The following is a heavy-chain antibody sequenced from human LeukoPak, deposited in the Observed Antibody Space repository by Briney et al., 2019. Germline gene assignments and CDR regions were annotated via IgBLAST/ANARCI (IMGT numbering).Heavy chain of an antibody. J-gene: IGHJ5*02. CDR1: DGSITSYY. D-gene: IGHD5-12*01. Sequence: SETLSLTCTVSDGSITSYYWSWIRQPPGKGLEWIRYISDSGSTNYNPSLKSRVTISVDVSKNQFSLKLRSVTAADTAMYYCARQLSGYDFVAWFDPWGQGTLVTVS. CDR2: ISDSGST. CDR3: ARQLSGYDFVAWFDP. V-gene: IGHV4-59*08.